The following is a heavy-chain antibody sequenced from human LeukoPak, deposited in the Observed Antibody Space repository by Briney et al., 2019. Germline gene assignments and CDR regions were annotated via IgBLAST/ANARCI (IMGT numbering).Heavy chain of an antibody. CDR2: ISYDGGNK. CDR3: ARDHIPFDY. V-gene: IGHV3-30*04. J-gene: IGHJ4*02. D-gene: IGHD2-2*02. Sequence: GGSLRLSCAASGFTFSSYAMHWVRQAPGKGLEWVAVISYDGGNKYYADSVKGRFTISRDNSKNTLYLQMNSLRAEDTAVYYCARDHIPFDYWGQGTLVTVSS. CDR1: GFTFSSYA.